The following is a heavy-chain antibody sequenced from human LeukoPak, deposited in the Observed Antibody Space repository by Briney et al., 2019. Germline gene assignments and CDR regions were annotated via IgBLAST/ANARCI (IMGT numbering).Heavy chain of an antibody. V-gene: IGHV1-8*03. Sequence: ASVKVSCKASGYTFTSYDINWVRQATGQGREWMGWMNPNSGNTGYAQKFQGRVTITRNTSISTAYMELSSLRSEDTAVYYCARKYSGYDPYYYYYMDVWGKGTTVTVSS. D-gene: IGHD5-12*01. CDR2: MNPNSGNT. CDR3: ARKYSGYDPYYYYYMDV. CDR1: GYTFTSYD. J-gene: IGHJ6*03.